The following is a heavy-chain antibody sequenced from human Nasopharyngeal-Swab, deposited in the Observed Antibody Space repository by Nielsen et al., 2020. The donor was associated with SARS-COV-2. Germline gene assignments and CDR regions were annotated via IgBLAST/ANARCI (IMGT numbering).Heavy chain of an antibody. CDR3: ARDPRGLSSPSGMDV. J-gene: IGHJ6*02. CDR1: GYTFTSHA. D-gene: IGHD3-16*02. CDR2: INAANGDT. V-gene: IGHV1-3*01. Sequence: ASVQVSCKASGYTFTSHAMHWVRQAPGQRLEWLGWINAANGDTKYSQKIQGRVTITRDTSASTAYMELSSLRSEDTAVYYCARDPRGLSSPSGMDVWGQGTTVTVSS.